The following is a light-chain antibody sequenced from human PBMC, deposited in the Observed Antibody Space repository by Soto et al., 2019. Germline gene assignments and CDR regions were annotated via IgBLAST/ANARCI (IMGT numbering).Light chain of an antibody. J-gene: IGKJ3*01. Sequence: EIVLTQSPATLSLSPGERATLSCRASQSARSYLAWYQQKPGQAPRLLIYDASNRAPGIPARFSGSGSGTDFTLTISSLEPEDFAVYDCQQRSNWPGVTFGPGTKVDIK. CDR1: QSARSY. CDR2: DAS. V-gene: IGKV3-11*01. CDR3: QQRSNWPGVT.